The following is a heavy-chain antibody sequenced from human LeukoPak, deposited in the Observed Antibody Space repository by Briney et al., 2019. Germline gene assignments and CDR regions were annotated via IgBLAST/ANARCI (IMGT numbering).Heavy chain of an antibody. CDR2: ISSSSSYI. V-gene: IGHV3-21*01. J-gene: IGHJ4*02. D-gene: IGHD5-24*01. CDR3: ARVPLRDDFDY. CDR1: GFTFSSYS. Sequence: MPGGSLTLSCAASGFTFSSYSMNWVRQAPGKGLEWVSSISSSSSYIYYADSVEGRFTISRDNAKNSLYLQMNSLRAEDTAVYYCARVPLRDDFDYWGQGTLVTVSS.